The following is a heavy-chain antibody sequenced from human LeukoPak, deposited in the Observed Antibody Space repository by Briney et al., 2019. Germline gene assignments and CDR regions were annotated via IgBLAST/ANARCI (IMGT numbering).Heavy chain of an antibody. V-gene: IGHV1-18*04. CDR1: GYTFTSYG. CDR2: ISAYDGNT. CDR3: ARHPYYDIVTRRYDFDY. D-gene: IGHD3-9*01. Sequence: ASVKVSCKASGYTFTSYGISWVRQAPGQGLEWMGWISAYDGNTNYAQKLQGRVTMTTDTAKSTAYMELRSLRSDDTAVYYCARHPYYDIVTRRYDFDYWGQGTMVTVSS. J-gene: IGHJ4*02.